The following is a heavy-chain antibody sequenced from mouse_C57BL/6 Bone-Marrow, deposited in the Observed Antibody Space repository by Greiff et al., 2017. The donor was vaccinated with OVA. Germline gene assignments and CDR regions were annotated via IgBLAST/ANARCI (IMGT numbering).Heavy chain of an antibody. CDR2: IRSKSNNYAT. V-gene: IGHV10-1*01. Sequence: EVNLVESGGGLVQPKGSLKLSCAASGFSFNTYAMNWVRQAPGKGLEWVARIRSKSNNYATYYADSVKDRFTISRDDSESMLYLQMNNLKTEDTAMYYCVAGGWRFAYWGQGTLVTVSA. CDR3: VAGGWRFAY. CDR1: GFSFNTYA. J-gene: IGHJ3*01.